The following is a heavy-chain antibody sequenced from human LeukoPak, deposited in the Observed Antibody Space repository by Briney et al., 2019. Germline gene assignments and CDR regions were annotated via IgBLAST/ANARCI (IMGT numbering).Heavy chain of an antibody. CDR1: GGSISSYY. Sequence: SETLSLTCTVSGGSISSYYWSWIRQPSGKGLEWIGYIYYSGSTNYNPSLKSRVTISVDTSKNQFSLKLSSVTAADTAVYYCARGAGGYYYYYMDVWGKGTTVTVSS. V-gene: IGHV4-59*01. CDR3: ARGAGGYYYYYMDV. CDR2: IYYSGST. J-gene: IGHJ6*03. D-gene: IGHD3-16*01.